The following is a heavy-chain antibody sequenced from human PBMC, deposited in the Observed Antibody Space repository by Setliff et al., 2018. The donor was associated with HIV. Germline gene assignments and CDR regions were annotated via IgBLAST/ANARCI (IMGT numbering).Heavy chain of an antibody. D-gene: IGHD3-22*01. CDR2: ILSTGERT. CDR3: AKELAASGLGYFDS. V-gene: IGHV3-23*01. J-gene: IGHJ4*02. Sequence: GGSLRLSCAASGFTFSNYAMSWVRQAPGEGLEWVSAILSTGERTFYADSVKGRFTISRDNSKNTLFLQMNSLRAEDTAEYYCAKELAASGLGYFDSWGRGILVTVSS. CDR1: GFTFSNYA.